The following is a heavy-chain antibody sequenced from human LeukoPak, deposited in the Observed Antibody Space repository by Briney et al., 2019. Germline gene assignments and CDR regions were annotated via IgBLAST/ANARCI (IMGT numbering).Heavy chain of an antibody. J-gene: IGHJ4*02. CDR2: IYHSGST. CDR1: GYSISSGYY. Sequence: PSETLSLTCTVSGYSISSGYYWGWIRQPPGQGLEWIGSIYHSGSTYYNPSLKSRVTISVDTSKNQFSLKLSSVTAADTAVYYCARAPIAAAGNDYWGQGTLVTVSS. D-gene: IGHD6-13*01. CDR3: ARAPIAAAGNDY. V-gene: IGHV4-38-2*02.